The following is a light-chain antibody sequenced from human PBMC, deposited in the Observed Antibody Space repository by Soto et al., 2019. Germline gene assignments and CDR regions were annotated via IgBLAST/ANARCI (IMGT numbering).Light chain of an antibody. J-gene: IGLJ3*02. Sequence: QSVLTQPPSVSVSPGHRVTISFIVSISNIGAGYDVHWYQQLPGTAPKLLSSGNNNRPSGIPDRFSGSKSGTSASLAIAGLQAEDEADYYCQSYDRSLSAVVFGGGTKLTVL. CDR3: QSYDRSLSAVV. V-gene: IGLV1-40*01. CDR1: ISNIGAGYD. CDR2: GNN.